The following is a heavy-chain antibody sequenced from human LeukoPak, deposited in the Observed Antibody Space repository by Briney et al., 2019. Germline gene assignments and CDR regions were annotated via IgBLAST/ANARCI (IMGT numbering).Heavy chain of an antibody. J-gene: IGHJ4*02. CDR2: ISYDGSNK. D-gene: IGHD3-22*01. CDR1: GFTFSSYA. CDR3: ASDSSGYRGQLDY. V-gene: IGHV3-30-3*01. Sequence: GGSLRLSCAASGFTFSSYAMHWVRQAPGKGLEWVAVISYDGSNKYYADSVKGRFTISRDNSKNTLYLQMSSLRAEDTAVYYCASDSSGYRGQLDYWGQGTLVTVSS.